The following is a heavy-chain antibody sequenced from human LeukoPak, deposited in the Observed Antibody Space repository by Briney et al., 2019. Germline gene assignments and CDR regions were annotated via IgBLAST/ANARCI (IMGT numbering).Heavy chain of an antibody. J-gene: IGHJ3*02. D-gene: IGHD3-22*01. Sequence: GESLKISCKSSGYTFSSYWIGWVRQMPGKGLEWMGIIYPGDSDTRYSPSFQGQVTISADKSISTAYLQWSSLKASDTAMYYCARHTSSSSWYFWAYYYDSSGYYDAFDIWGQGTMVTVSS. CDR2: IYPGDSDT. CDR1: GYTFSSYW. V-gene: IGHV5-51*01. CDR3: ARHTSSSSWYFWAYYYDSSGYYDAFDI.